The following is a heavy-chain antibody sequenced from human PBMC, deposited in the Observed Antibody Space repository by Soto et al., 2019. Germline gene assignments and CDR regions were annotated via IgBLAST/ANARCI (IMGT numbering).Heavy chain of an antibody. CDR3: AREYNWNSICYGMDV. V-gene: IGHV1-69*01. CDR2: ITPIFGTA. CDR1: GGTFSIYA. Sequence: QVQLVQSGAEVKKPGSSVKVSCKASGGTFSIYAISWVRQAPGQGPEWMGGITPIFGTANYAQKFQGRVTITADESTNTAYMELSSLRSEDTAVYYCAREYNWNSICYGMDVWGQGTTVTVSS. D-gene: IGHD1-7*01. J-gene: IGHJ6*02.